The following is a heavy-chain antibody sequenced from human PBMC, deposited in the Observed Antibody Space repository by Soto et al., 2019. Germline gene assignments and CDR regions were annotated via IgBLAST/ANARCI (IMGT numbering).Heavy chain of an antibody. CDR3: ARDLSFDRRNYDFWSGYWTNDAFDI. Sequence: PSETLSLTRNLSGSSVSSGSYYWSWIRQPPGKGLEWIGYIYYSGSTNYNPSLKSRVTISVDTSKNQFSLKLSSVTAADTAVYYCARDLSFDRRNYDFWSGYWTNDAFDIWGQGTMVTVSS. CDR1: GSSVSSGSYY. J-gene: IGHJ3*02. V-gene: IGHV4-61*01. D-gene: IGHD3-3*01. CDR2: IYYSGST.